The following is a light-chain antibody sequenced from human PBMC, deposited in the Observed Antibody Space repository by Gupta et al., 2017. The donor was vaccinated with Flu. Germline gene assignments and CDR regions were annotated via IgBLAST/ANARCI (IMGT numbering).Light chain of an antibody. V-gene: IGKV3-20*01. CDR2: GAS. CDR1: QTIRSNF. CDR3: QQYGSSPPLT. J-gene: IGKJ4*01. Sequence: IVLTQSPDILSLSPGDRATLSCRASQTIRSNFLTWYQQKPGQAPRLLIYGASNRATGVPHRFSGSGSGTDFILSISRLEPEDFAVYYCQQYGSSPPLTFGGGTKVEFK.